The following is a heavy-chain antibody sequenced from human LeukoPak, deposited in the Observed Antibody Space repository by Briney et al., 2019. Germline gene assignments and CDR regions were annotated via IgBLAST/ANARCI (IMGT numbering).Heavy chain of an antibody. CDR2: ISGYNDNT. D-gene: IGHD3-22*01. CDR3: ARDLNYYDSSGYYWGAPSFDY. V-gene: IGHV1-18*01. CDR1: GYTFTSYG. Sequence: ASVKVSCKASGYTFTSYGISWVRQAPGQGLEWMGWISGYNDNTDYAQKLQGRVTMTTDTSTSTAYMELRSLRSDDTAVYYCARDLNYYDSSGYYWGAPSFDYWGQGTLVTVSS. J-gene: IGHJ4*02.